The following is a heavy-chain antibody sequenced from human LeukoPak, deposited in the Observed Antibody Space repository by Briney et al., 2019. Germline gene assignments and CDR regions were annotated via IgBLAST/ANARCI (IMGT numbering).Heavy chain of an antibody. CDR1: RFAFDNFA. D-gene: IGHD3-16*01. CDR2: VNDNGAAT. Sequence: HAGGSLRLPCAASRFAFDNFAMSWVRQAPRKGLKWVATVNDNGAATFYADSVKGRFTISRDNSYNTVSLQMNGLRDDDTGVYYCAKGLKTGVGPYMGYHYYMDVWGKGAAVTVSS. V-gene: IGHV3-23*01. CDR3: AKGLKTGVGPYMGYHYYMDV. J-gene: IGHJ6*03.